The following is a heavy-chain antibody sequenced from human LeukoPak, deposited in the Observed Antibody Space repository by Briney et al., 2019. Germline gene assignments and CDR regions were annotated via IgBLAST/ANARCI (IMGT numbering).Heavy chain of an antibody. CDR1: AYTFTTYT. CDR2: ISVYNGNT. Sequence: GASVKVSCKASAYTFTTYTISWVRQAPGQGLEWMGWISVYNGNTNTALKFQGRVTMTADRSTSTAYMELMSLTSDDTAVYYCARWDRVDIAATNDDYWGQGTLVTVSS. D-gene: IGHD5-12*01. V-gene: IGHV1-18*04. CDR3: ARWDRVDIAATNDDY. J-gene: IGHJ4*02.